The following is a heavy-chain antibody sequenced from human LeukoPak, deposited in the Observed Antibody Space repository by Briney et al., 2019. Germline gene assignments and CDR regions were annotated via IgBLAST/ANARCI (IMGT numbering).Heavy chain of an antibody. CDR2: IYYSGST. Sequence: SETLSLTCTAAGGSISSYYWSLIRQPPEKGLELIGYIYYSGSTNYNPSLKSRVTISVDTSKNQSSLKLSSVTAADTAVYYCAGSNLSSSWYYWGQGTLVTVSS. V-gene: IGHV4-59*01. CDR3: AGSNLSSSWYY. J-gene: IGHJ4*02. CDR1: GGSISSYY. D-gene: IGHD6-13*01.